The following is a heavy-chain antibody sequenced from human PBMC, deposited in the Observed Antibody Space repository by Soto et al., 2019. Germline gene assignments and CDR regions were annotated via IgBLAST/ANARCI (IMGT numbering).Heavy chain of an antibody. CDR2: IYYSGST. Sequence: SETLSLTCTVSGGSISSGGYYWSWIRQHPGKGLEWIGYIYYSGSTNYNPSLKSRVTISVDTSKNQFSLKLSSVTAADTAVYYCARGGDGYNFLFDYWGQGTLVTVSS. D-gene: IGHD5-12*01. CDR3: ARGGDGYNFLFDY. CDR1: GGSISSGGYY. V-gene: IGHV4-61*08. J-gene: IGHJ4*02.